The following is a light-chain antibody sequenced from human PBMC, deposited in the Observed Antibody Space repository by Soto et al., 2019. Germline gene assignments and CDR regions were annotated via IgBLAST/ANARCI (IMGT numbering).Light chain of an antibody. V-gene: IGLV4-69*01. Sequence: QSVLTQSPSASASLGASVKLTCTLSSGHSNYAIAWHQQQPEKGPRYLMKLNSDGSHSKGDGIPDRFSGSSSGAERYLTISSLQSEDEADYYCQTWGTGTQVFGTGTKVTVL. CDR1: SGHSNYA. CDR3: QTWGTGTQV. J-gene: IGLJ1*01. CDR2: LNSDGSH.